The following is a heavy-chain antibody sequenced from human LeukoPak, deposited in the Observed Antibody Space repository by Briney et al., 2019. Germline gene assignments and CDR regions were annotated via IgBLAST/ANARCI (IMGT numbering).Heavy chain of an antibody. CDR3: ARAVSWTDYYYYMDV. J-gene: IGHJ6*03. D-gene: IGHD6-13*01. V-gene: IGHV4-59*01. CDR2: IYYSGSA. CDR1: GGSISSYQ. Sequence: SETLSLTCTVSGGSISSYQWSWIRQPPGKGLEWIGNIYYSGSANYNPSLKSRVTISVDTSKNQFSLKLSPVTAADTAVYYCARAVSWTDYYYYMDVWGKGTTVTVSS.